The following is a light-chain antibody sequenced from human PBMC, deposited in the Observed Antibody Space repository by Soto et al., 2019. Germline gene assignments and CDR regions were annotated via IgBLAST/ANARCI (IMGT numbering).Light chain of an antibody. CDR2: YAS. CDR3: QQRSNWPPRYT. V-gene: IGKV3-11*01. CDR1: QSVGSY. J-gene: IGKJ2*01. Sequence: EIVLTQSPAILSLSPGDRATLSCRASQSVGSYLAWYQQKPGQAPRLLIYYASDRATGIPARFSGSGSGTDFTLTISSLEPEDFAVYYCQQRSNWPPRYTFGQGTKLEIK.